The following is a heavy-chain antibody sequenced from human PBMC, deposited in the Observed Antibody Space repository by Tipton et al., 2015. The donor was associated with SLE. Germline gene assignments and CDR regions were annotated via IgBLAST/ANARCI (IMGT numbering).Heavy chain of an antibody. CDR3: ARGRVDYIRGTYRPSSFDY. D-gene: IGHD3-16*02. V-gene: IGHV4-39*07. CDR2: IYYSGSS. CDR1: GGSISSSSYY. J-gene: IGHJ4*02. Sequence: TLSLTCTVSGGSISSSSYYWGWIRQPPGKGLEWIGRIYYSGSSYYNPSLKSRVTISVDTSKNQFSLKLSSVTAADTAVYYCARGRVDYIRGTYRPSSFDYWGQGTQVTVSA.